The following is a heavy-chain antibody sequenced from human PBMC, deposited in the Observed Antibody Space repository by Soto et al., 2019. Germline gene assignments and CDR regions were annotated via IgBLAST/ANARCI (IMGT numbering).Heavy chain of an antibody. CDR1: GYTFTGYY. V-gene: IGHV1-2*02. CDR3: ARVGYCRSISCYVHNANSREV. Sequence: ASVKVSCKASGYTFTGYYIHWGRQAPGQGLEWMGWINPNSGGTSSAQKFQGRVTMTRDTSISTAYMQRSRLRSDDRPMYYCARVGYCRSISCYVHNANSREVWGQGPTGTV. J-gene: IGHJ6*02. CDR2: INPNSGGT. D-gene: IGHD2-2*03.